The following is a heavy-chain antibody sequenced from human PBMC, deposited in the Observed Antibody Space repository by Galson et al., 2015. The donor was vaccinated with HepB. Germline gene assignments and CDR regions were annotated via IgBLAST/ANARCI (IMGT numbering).Heavy chain of an antibody. Sequence: SVKVSCKASGGTFSSYTISWVRQAPGQGLEWMGRIIPILGIANYAQKFQGRVTITADKSTSTAYMELSSLRSEDTAVYYCARDLLPYSSGWERFDYWGQGTLVTVSS. CDR3: ARDLLPYSSGWERFDY. CDR2: IIPILGIA. V-gene: IGHV1-69*04. J-gene: IGHJ4*02. D-gene: IGHD6-19*01. CDR1: GGTFSSYT.